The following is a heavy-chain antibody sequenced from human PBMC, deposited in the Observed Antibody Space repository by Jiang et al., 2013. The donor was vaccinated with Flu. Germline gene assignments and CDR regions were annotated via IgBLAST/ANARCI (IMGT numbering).Heavy chain of an antibody. D-gene: IGHD5-12*01. Sequence: LLKPSETLSLTCTVSGGSISSYYWSWIRQPPGKGLEWIGYIYYSGSTNYNPSLKSRVTISVDTSKNQFPPRLSSVTAADTAVYYCARSSLGYSAYWGQGTLVTVSS. CDR3: ARSSLGYSAY. J-gene: IGHJ4*02. CDR1: GGSISSYY. CDR2: IYYSGST. V-gene: IGHV4-59*01.